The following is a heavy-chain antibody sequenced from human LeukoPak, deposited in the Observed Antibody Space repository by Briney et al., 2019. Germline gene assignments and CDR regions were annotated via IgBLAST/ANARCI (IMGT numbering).Heavy chain of an antibody. CDR2: LYSGGGT. J-gene: IGHJ4*02. Sequence: GGSLRLSCAASGFTVSSNYMSWVRQAPGKGLEWVSGLYSGGGTYYADSVKGRFDISRDNSKNTLYLQMNSLRAEDTAVYYCARDWVQYGLPRYSDCWGQGALVTVSS. CDR3: ARDWVQYGLPRYSDC. CDR1: GFTVSSNY. D-gene: IGHD2-8*01. V-gene: IGHV3-66*01.